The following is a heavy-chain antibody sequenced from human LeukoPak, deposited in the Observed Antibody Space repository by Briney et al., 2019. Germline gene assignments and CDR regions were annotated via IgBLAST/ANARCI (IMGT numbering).Heavy chain of an antibody. V-gene: IGHV1-69*13. CDR2: IIPILGTA. Sequence: GASVKVSCKASGGTFSSYAISWVRQAPGQGLEWMGGIIPILGTANYAQKFQGRVTITADESTSTAYMELSSLRSEDTAVYYCARDSALKTYYDSSGYWAFDIWGQGTMVTVSS. CDR1: GGTFSSYA. J-gene: IGHJ3*02. CDR3: ARDSALKTYYDSSGYWAFDI. D-gene: IGHD3-22*01.